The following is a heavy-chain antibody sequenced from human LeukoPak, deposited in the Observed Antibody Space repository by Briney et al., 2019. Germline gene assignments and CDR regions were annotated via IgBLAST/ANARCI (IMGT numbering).Heavy chain of an antibody. CDR1: GGSTSSGSHY. CDR2: IYYSGTT. CDR3: ARQDLAVSGIDY. J-gene: IGHJ4*02. D-gene: IGHD6-13*01. Sequence: SETLSLTCAVSGGSTSSGSHYWGWIRQPPGKGLEWIGSIYYSGTTYYSPSLKSRVSISLDTSKDQFSLKLNSVTAADTAVYYCARQDLAVSGIDYWGQGTLVTVSS. V-gene: IGHV4-39*01.